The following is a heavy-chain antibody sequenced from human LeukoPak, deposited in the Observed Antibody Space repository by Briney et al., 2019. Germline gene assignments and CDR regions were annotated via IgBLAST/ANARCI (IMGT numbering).Heavy chain of an antibody. CDR2: INPSGGST. D-gene: IGHD3-10*01. J-gene: IGHJ4*02. V-gene: IGHV1-46*01. Sequence: ASVKVSCKASGYTFTDYYIHWVRQAPGQGLEWMGIINPSGGSTSYAQKFQGRVTMTADTSTDTAYMELSSLRSEDTAVYFCATEGKMIRGVYTDYWGQGTLVTVSS. CDR1: GYTFTDYY. CDR3: ATEGKMIRGVYTDY.